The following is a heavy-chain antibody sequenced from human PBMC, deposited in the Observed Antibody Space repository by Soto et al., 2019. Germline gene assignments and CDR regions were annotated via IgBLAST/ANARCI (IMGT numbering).Heavy chain of an antibody. CDR2: TNPNSGNT. D-gene: IGHD6-6*01. V-gene: IGHV1-8*01. Sequence: ASLNVSCKASSFTFTCYDINWVRHVSRQGNELIGWTNPNSGNTGYAQKFHGRDTMTRNASITTAYTELSSLRSEGTAVSDSARGGQLVRPAVDIWGQGTMVTVSS. CDR3: ARGGQLVRPAVDI. J-gene: IGHJ3*02. CDR1: SFTFTCYD.